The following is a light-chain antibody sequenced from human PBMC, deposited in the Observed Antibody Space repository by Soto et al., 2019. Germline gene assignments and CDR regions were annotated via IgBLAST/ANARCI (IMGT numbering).Light chain of an antibody. CDR1: QSVSSN. V-gene: IGKV3-15*01. J-gene: IGKJ3*01. CDR2: GAS. CDR3: QQYNNWPGT. Sequence: EIVMTQSPATLSVSPGERATLSCRASQSVSSNLAWYQQKPGQAPRLLIYGASTRATGIPARFSGSASGTEFTRTISSLQSEDFAVYYCQQYNNWPGTFGPGTKVDIK.